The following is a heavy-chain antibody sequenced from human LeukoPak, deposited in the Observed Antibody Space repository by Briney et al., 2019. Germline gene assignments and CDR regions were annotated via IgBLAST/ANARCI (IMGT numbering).Heavy chain of an antibody. Sequence: SETLSLTCAVYGGSFSDYYWSWIRQPPGKGLEWIGYIYYSGSTYYNPSLKSRVTISVDTSKNQFSLKLSSVTAADTAVYYCARVGSGSYNFDYWGQGTLVTVSS. CDR2: IYYSGST. J-gene: IGHJ4*02. CDR1: GGSFSDYY. D-gene: IGHD1-26*01. V-gene: IGHV4-30-4*08. CDR3: ARVGSGSYNFDY.